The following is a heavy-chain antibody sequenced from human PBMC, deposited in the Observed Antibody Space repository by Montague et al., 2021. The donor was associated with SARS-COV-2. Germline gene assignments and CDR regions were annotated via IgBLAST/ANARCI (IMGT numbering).Heavy chain of an antibody. Sequence: TLSLTCTVSGGSISSGGYYWSWIRQHPGKGLEWIGYIYYSGSTYYNPSLKSRVTISVDTSKNQFSLKPSSVTAADTAVYYCARAPATIFGVVKQIDYWGQGTLVTVSS. CDR3: ARAPATIFGVVKQIDY. CDR1: GGSISSGGYY. CDR2: IYYSGST. V-gene: IGHV4-31*03. D-gene: IGHD3-3*01. J-gene: IGHJ4*02.